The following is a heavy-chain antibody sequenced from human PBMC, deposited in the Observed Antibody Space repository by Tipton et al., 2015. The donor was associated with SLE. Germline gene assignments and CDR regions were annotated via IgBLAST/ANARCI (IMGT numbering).Heavy chain of an antibody. CDR1: GYSISNGFF. Sequence: TLSLTCDVSGYSISNGFFWGWIRQPPGKGLEWIGYIYYSGSTNYNPSLKSRVTISVDTSKNQFSLKLSSVTAADTAVYYCARVPAFYYYDMDVWGKGTAVTVSS. CDR2: IYYSGST. V-gene: IGHV4-59*01. D-gene: IGHD2-2*01. CDR3: ARVPAFYYYDMDV. J-gene: IGHJ6*03.